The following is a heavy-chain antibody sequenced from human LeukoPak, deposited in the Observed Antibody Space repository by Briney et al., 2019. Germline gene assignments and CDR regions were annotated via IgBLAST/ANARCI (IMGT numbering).Heavy chain of an antibody. J-gene: IGHJ4*02. Sequence: GGSLRLSCAASGFTLSSYSMNWVRQAPGKGLEWVSSISRSSAYIYYADSVKGRFTISRDNSKNTLYLQMNSLRAEDTAVYYCAKADILTGYQFYSDYWGQGTLVTVSS. D-gene: IGHD3-9*01. CDR3: AKADILTGYQFYSDY. CDR2: ISRSSAYI. V-gene: IGHV3-21*04. CDR1: GFTLSSYS.